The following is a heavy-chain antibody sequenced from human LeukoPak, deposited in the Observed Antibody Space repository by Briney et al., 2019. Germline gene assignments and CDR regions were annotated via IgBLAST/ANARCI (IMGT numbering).Heavy chain of an antibody. CDR1: GGSISSGSYY. V-gene: IGHV4-61*02. CDR3: ARESHNSSGWYYYYYYYMDV. Sequence: PSETLSLTCTVSGGSISSGSYYWSWIRQPAGKGLEWIGRIYTSGSTNYNPSLKSRVTMSVDTSKNQFSLKLSSVTAVDTAVYYCARESHNSSGWYYYYYYYMDVWGKGTTVTVSS. D-gene: IGHD6-19*01. CDR2: IYTSGST. J-gene: IGHJ6*03.